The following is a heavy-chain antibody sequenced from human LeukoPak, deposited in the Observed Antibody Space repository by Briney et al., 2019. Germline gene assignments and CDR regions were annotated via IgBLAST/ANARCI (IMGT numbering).Heavy chain of an antibody. V-gene: IGHV3-72*01. CDR1: GFTFSSYI. D-gene: IGHD3-10*01. CDR3: VASIISPSNY. Sequence: GSLRLSCAASGFTFSSYIMNWVRQAPGKGLEWVGRTKNRGNGYTTEYAASVKGRFTISRDASKNSLRLQMNSLKAEDTAIYYCVASIISPSNYWGLGTLVTVSS. CDR2: TKNRGNGYTT. J-gene: IGHJ4*02.